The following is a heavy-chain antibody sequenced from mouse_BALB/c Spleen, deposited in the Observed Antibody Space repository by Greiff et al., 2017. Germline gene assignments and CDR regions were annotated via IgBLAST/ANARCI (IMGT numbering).Heavy chain of an antibody. D-gene: IGHD1-1*01. Sequence: EVKLVESGGGLVKPGGSLKLSCAASGFTFSSYTMSWVRQTPEKRLEWVATISSGGSYTYYPDSVKGRFTISRDNAKNTLYLQMSSLKSEDTAMYYCTREGITTVPMDYWGQGTSVTVSS. J-gene: IGHJ4*01. V-gene: IGHV5-6-4*01. CDR1: GFTFSSYT. CDR3: TREGITTVPMDY. CDR2: ISSGGSYT.